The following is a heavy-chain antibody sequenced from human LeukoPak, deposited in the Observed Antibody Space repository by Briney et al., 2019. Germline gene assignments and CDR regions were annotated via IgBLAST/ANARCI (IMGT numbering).Heavy chain of an antibody. D-gene: IGHD1-26*01. J-gene: IGHJ4*02. CDR3: ARAWRISGSYSGFAY. V-gene: IGHV1-2*06. CDR1: GYTFTGYY. CDR2: INPNSGGT. Sequence: ASAKVSCKASGYTFTGYYMHWVRQAPGQGLEWMGRINPNSGGTNYAQKFQGRVTITRDTSISTAYMELSRLRSDDTAVYYCARAWRISGSYSGFAYWGQGTLVTVSS.